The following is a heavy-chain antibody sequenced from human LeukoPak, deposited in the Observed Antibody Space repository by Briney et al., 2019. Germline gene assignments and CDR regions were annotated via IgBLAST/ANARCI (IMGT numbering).Heavy chain of an antibody. D-gene: IGHD3-10*01. CDR1: GFTFDDYA. CDR3: FCVGDIYWFDP. V-gene: IGHV3-9*01. Sequence: GGSLRLSCAASGFTFDDYAMHWVRQAPGKGLEWVSGISWNSGSIGYADSVKGRFTISRDNAKNSLYLQMNSLRAEDTALYYCFCVGDIYWFDPWGQGTLVTVSS. J-gene: IGHJ5*02. CDR2: ISWNSGSI.